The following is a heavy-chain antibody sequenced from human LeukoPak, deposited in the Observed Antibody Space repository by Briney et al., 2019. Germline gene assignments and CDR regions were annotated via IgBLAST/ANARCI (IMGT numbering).Heavy chain of an antibody. CDR3: AGMAYYYDSSGYYYRERARYYFDY. CDR1: GGTFSSYA. D-gene: IGHD3-22*01. CDR2: IIPILGIA. J-gene: IGHJ4*02. Sequence: GASVKVSCKASGGTFSSYAIRWVRQAPGQGLEWMGRIIPILGIANYAQKFQGRVTITADKSTSTAYMELSSLRSEDTAVYYCAGMAYYYDSSGYYYRERARYYFDYWGQGTLVTVSS. V-gene: IGHV1-69*04.